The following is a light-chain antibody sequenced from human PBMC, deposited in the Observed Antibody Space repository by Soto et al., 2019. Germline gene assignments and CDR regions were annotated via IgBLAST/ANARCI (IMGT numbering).Light chain of an antibody. Sequence: IVLTQSPATLSLSPAERATLSCRASQSLSTYLAWYQQKPGQAPRLLIYDASNRATGIPARFSGSGSGTDFTLTISSLEPEDFAVYYCQHRDSWPLTFGGGTKVDIK. CDR2: DAS. V-gene: IGKV3-11*01. J-gene: IGKJ4*01. CDR1: QSLSTY. CDR3: QHRDSWPLT.